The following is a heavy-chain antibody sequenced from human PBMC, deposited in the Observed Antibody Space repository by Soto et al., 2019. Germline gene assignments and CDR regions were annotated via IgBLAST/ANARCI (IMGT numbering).Heavy chain of an antibody. J-gene: IGHJ5*02. V-gene: IGHV4-59*12. D-gene: IGHD2-2*01. CDR3: ARVPDR. CDR1: GDSISNYY. Sequence: SETLSLTCTVSGDSISNYYWSWVRQPPGKGLEWIGYIPYTGSTNYNPSLKSRVTISVDRSKNQFSLKLSSVTAADTAVYYCARVPDRWGQGTLVTVS. CDR2: IPYTGST.